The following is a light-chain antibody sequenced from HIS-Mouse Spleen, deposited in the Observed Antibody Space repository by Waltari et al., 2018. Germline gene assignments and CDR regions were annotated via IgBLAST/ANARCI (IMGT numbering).Light chain of an antibody. V-gene: IGKV3D-15*03. J-gene: IGKJ4*01. CDR1: QSVSSN. Sequence: EIVMTQSPATLSVSPGERATLSCRASQSVSSNLAWYQQKPGQAPRLLIYGASIRATGIPARFSGIGSGTEFTLTISILQSEDFAVYYCQQYNNWPPLTFGGGTKVEIK. CDR3: QQYNNWPPLT. CDR2: GAS.